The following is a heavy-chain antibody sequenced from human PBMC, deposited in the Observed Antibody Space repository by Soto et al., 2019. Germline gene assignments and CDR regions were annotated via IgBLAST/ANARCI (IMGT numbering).Heavy chain of an antibody. CDR2: IYPGNSHT. J-gene: IGHJ5*02. CDR3: ARLDYDFLNPFDP. CDR1: GSSFTSYW. D-gene: IGHD3-3*01. Sequence: PGEYLKISCKGSGSSFTSYWIGWVGKMPGKGLEVIGIIYPGNSHTRYGPSFQRQVTISADKSISTALLRWSGLDASGTAMNYCARLDYDFLNPFDPWGQVALFTVSS. V-gene: IGHV5-51*01.